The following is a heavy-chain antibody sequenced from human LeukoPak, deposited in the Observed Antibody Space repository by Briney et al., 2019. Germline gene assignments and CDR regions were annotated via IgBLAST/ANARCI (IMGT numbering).Heavy chain of an antibody. CDR1: GYTFTGYY. J-gene: IGHJ4*02. CDR3: ARGVVPAAYFDY. Sequence: ASVRVSCKASGYTFTGYYMHWVRQAPGQGLEWMGWINPNSGGTNYAQKFQGWVTMTRDTSISTAYMELSRLRSDDTAVYYCARGVVPAAYFDYWGQGTLVTVSS. V-gene: IGHV1-2*04. D-gene: IGHD2-2*01. CDR2: INPNSGGT.